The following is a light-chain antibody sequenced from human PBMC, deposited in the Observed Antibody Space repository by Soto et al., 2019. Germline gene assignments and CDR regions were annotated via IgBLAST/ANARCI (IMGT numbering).Light chain of an antibody. CDR3: GSYATGGAYV. V-gene: IGLV2-14*01. CDR1: SSDVGGYNA. J-gene: IGLJ1*01. CDR2: DVT. Sequence: QSVLTQPASVSGSPGEWITISCTGTSSDVGGYNAVSWYQQHPGKAPKLMIYDVTNRPSGASNRFSGSKSGNTASLTISGLQAEDEADYYCGSYATGGAYVFGTGTKVTVL.